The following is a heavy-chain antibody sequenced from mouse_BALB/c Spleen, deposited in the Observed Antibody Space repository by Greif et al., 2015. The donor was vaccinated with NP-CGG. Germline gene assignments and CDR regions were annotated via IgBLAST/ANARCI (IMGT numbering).Heavy chain of an antibody. D-gene: IGHD2-2*01. CDR1: GFTFSSFG. Sequence: EVQLVESGGGLVQPGGSRKLSCAASGFTFSSFGMHWVRQAPEKGLEWVAYISSGSSTIYYADTVKGRFTISRDNPKNTLFLQMTRLRSEDTAMYYCARGNGYAYWGQGTLVTVSA. CDR3: ARGNGYAY. V-gene: IGHV5-17*02. J-gene: IGHJ3*01. CDR2: ISSGSSTI.